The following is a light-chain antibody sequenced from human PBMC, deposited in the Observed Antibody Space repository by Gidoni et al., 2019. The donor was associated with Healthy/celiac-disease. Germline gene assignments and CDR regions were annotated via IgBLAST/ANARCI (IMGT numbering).Light chain of an antibody. CDR3: QQSYSTPYT. J-gene: IGKJ2*01. CDR1: QSISSY. CDR2: AAS. V-gene: IGKV1-39*01. Sequence: GDRVTITCRASQSISSYLNWYQQKPGKAPKLLIYAASSLQSGVPSRFRGSGSGTDFTLTISSLQPEDFATYYCQQSYSTPYTFXQXTKLEIK.